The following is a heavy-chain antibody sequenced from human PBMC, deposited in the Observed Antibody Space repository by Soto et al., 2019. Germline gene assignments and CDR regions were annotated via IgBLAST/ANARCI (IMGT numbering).Heavy chain of an antibody. J-gene: IGHJ6*02. D-gene: IGHD3-10*01. V-gene: IGHV1-69*06. CDR3: ARDGEMAPDYYYYGMDV. CDR2: IIPIFGTA. Sequence: SSVKVSCKASGGTFSSYAISWVRQAPGQGLEWMGGIIPIFGTANYAQKFQGSVTITADKSTSTAYMELSSLRSEDTAVYYCARDGEMAPDYYYYGMDVWGQGTTVTVSS. CDR1: GGTFSSYA.